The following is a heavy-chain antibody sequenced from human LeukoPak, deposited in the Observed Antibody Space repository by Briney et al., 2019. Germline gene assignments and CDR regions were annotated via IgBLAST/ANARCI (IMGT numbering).Heavy chain of an antibody. D-gene: IGHD2-15*01. CDR2: IYISGST. CDR3: ARGAIRRTSGSWFDP. CDR1: GGSNSRGTYY. Sequence: PSETLSLTCSVSGGSNSRGTYYWSWIRQPAGKGLEWIGRIYISGSTNYNPSLKSRVTISVDTSKNQFSLKLSSVTAADTAVYYCARGAIRRTSGSWFDPWGQGTLVTVSS. V-gene: IGHV4-61*02. J-gene: IGHJ5*02.